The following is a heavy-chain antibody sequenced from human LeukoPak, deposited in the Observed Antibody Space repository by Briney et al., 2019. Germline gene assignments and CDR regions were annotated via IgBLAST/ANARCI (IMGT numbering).Heavy chain of an antibody. CDR3: ARDGTAAGFYFDL. V-gene: IGHV3-7*01. CDR1: GFIFSDYW. Sequence: GGSLRLSCGVSGFIFSDYWMNWVRQAPGRGLEWVASIKQDGGEKSYVDSVKGRFTISRDNAKNSLYLQMSSLRAEDTAVYYCARDGTAAGFYFDLWGQGTPVTVSS. D-gene: IGHD6-13*01. CDR2: IKQDGGEK. J-gene: IGHJ4*01.